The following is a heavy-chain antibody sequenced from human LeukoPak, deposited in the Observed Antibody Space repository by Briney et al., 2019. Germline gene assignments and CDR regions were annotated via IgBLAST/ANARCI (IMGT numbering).Heavy chain of an antibody. J-gene: IGHJ5*02. D-gene: IGHD5-18*01. V-gene: IGHV1-2*02. CDR3: ARAVVQLWLGFDP. CDR2: INPISGGT. CDR1: GYTFTDYY. Sequence: ASVKVSFKASGYTFTDYYIHWVRQAPGQGLEWMGWINPISGGTNSAQKFQGRVTMTRDTSISTAYMELSRLRSDDTAVYYCARAVVQLWLGFDPWGQGTLVTVSS.